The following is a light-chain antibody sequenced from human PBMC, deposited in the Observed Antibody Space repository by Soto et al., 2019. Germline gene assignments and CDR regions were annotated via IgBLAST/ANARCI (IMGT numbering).Light chain of an antibody. Sequence: QPVLTQSPSASASLGASVKITCTLSSGHSDYAIAWHQQQPEKGPRYLMKVNSDGSHNKGDGIPDRFSGSSSGAERYLTISSLQSEDEADYYCQTCGTGVPYVFGTGTKVTVL. J-gene: IGLJ1*01. V-gene: IGLV4-69*01. CDR1: SGHSDYA. CDR3: QTCGTGVPYV. CDR2: VNSDGSH.